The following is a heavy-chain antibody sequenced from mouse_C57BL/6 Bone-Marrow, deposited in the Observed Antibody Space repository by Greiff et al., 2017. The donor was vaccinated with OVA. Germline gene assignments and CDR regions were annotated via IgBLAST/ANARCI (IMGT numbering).Heavy chain of an antibody. V-gene: IGHV5-4*03. CDR2: ISDGGSYT. J-gene: IGHJ3*01. CDR1: GFTFSSYA. CDR3: ARHYYGAWFAY. D-gene: IGHD1-1*01. Sequence: EVNVVESGGGLVKPGGSLKLSCAASGFTFSSYAMSWVRQTPEKRLEWVATISDGGSYTYYPDNVKGRFTISRDNAKNNLYLQMSPLKSEDTAMYSCARHYYGAWFAYWGQGTLVTVSA.